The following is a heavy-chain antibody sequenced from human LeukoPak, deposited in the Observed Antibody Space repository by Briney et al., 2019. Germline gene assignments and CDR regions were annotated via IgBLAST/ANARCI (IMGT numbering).Heavy chain of an antibody. D-gene: IGHD5-18*01. CDR1: GYTFTGYY. J-gene: IGHJ4*02. Sequence: ASVKVSCKAPGYTFTGYYMHWVRQAPGQGPEWMGWINPNSGGTNYAQKFQGRVTMTRDTSISTAYMELSRLRSDDTAVYYCARDLGYSYGYFLDYWGQGTLVTVSS. CDR2: INPNSGGT. V-gene: IGHV1-2*02. CDR3: ARDLGYSYGYFLDY.